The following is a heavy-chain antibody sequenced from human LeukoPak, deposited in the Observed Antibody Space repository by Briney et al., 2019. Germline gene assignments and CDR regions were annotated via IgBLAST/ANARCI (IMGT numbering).Heavy chain of an antibody. CDR1: GYTFTSYG. J-gene: IGHJ3*02. D-gene: IGHD2-15*01. CDR3: ARQDIVGRAFDI. V-gene: IGHV1-18*01. CDR2: ISAYNGNT. Sequence: ASVKVSCKASGYTFTSYGISWVRQAPGQGLEWMGWISAYNGNTNYAQKLRGRVTMTTDTSTSTAYMELRSLRSEDTAVYYCARQDIVGRAFDIWGQGTMVTVSS.